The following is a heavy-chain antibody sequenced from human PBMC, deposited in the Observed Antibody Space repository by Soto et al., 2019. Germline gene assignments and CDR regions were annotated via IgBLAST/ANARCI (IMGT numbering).Heavy chain of an antibody. V-gene: IGHV5-51*01. D-gene: IGHD6-19*01. CDR1: GYNFNSYW. J-gene: IGHJ4*02. CDR3: ARRGDSSGFMDY. CDR2: IYPGDSDT. Sequence: GESLKISCKGSGYNFNSYWISWVRQMPGKGLEWTGIIYPGDSDTRYSPSFQGQVTISADKSISTAYLQWSSLKASDTAMYYCARRGDSSGFMDYWGQGIPVTVSS.